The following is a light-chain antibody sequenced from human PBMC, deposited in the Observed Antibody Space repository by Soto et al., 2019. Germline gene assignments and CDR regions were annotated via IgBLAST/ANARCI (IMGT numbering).Light chain of an antibody. CDR3: QQYGSSPLFP. CDR2: GAS. Sequence: EIVLTQSPGTLSLSPGERATLSCRASQRVISDYLAWYQQKPGQAPRLLIYGASNRAAGIPDRFSGSGSGTDFTLTISSLEPADFAVYYCQQYGSSPLFPFGPGTTVDI. CDR1: QRVISDY. J-gene: IGKJ3*01. V-gene: IGKV3-20*01.